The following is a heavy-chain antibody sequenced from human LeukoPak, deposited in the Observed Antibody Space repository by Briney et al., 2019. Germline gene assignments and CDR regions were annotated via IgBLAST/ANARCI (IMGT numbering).Heavy chain of an antibody. CDR2: ISSTGGTT. CDR3: ARGIGEQWMTQGGDYYYYYYMDV. D-gene: IGHD6-19*01. J-gene: IGHJ6*03. V-gene: IGHV3-11*01. Sequence: GGSLRLSCAASGFRFSDYYMNWIRQAPGEGLKWVSYISSTGGTTFYADSVKGRFTISRDNSKNTLHLQMNSLRAEDTAVYYCARGIGEQWMTQGGDYYYYYYMDVWGKGTTVTVSS. CDR1: GFRFSDYY.